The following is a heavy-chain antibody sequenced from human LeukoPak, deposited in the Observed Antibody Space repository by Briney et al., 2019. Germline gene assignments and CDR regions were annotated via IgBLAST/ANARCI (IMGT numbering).Heavy chain of an antibody. D-gene: IGHD6-13*01. V-gene: IGHV1-18*01. CDR1: GYTFTSYG. J-gene: IGHJ4*02. Sequence: GASVKVSCKASGYTFTSYGISWVRQAPGQGLEWMGWISAYNGNTNYAQKLQGRVTMTTDTSTSTAYMELSSLRSEDTAVYYCARGRLIAAAVPYLDYWGQGTLVTASS. CDR3: ARGRLIAAAVPYLDY. CDR2: ISAYNGNT.